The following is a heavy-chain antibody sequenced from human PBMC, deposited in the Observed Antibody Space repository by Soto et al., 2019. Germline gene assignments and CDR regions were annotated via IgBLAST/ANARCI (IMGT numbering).Heavy chain of an antibody. V-gene: IGHV4-59*01. CDR3: ARGVYGAYLDY. Sequence: PXGILSLTFTVSGVSMTNYYWSGVRQPPGKGLEWIAYIEHHGRTECKPSLQSRVTISRDSSQNQFSLSLHSVTPADTAVYFCARGVYGAYLDYWGQGALVTVSS. CDR1: GVSMTNYY. J-gene: IGHJ4*02. D-gene: IGHD3-10*01. CDR2: IEHHGRT.